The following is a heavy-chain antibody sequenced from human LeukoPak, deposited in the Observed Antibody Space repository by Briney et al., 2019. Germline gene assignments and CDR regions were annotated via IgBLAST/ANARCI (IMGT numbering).Heavy chain of an antibody. D-gene: IGHD3-10*01. Sequence: PGGSLRLSCAASGFTFSSYEMNWVRQAPGKGLEWVSYISSSGTTIYYADSVKGRFTISRDNAKNSLYLQMNSLRAEDTAVYYCASFSHYYGSGSYYGYFDYWGQGTLVTVSS. J-gene: IGHJ4*02. CDR1: GFTFSSYE. CDR3: ASFSHYYGSGSYYGYFDY. V-gene: IGHV3-48*03. CDR2: ISSSGTTI.